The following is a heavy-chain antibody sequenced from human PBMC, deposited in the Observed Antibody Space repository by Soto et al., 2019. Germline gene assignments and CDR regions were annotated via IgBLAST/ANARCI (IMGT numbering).Heavy chain of an antibody. Sequence: SETLSLTCTVSGGSVSSGSYYWSWIRQPPGKGLEWIGYIYYSGSTNYNPSLKSRVTISVDTSKNQFSLKLSSVTAADTAVYYCARLNSGWYQWMNYFDYWGQGTLVTVSS. D-gene: IGHD6-19*01. CDR3: ARLNSGWYQWMNYFDY. J-gene: IGHJ4*02. CDR2: IYYSGST. CDR1: GGSVSSGSYY. V-gene: IGHV4-61*01.